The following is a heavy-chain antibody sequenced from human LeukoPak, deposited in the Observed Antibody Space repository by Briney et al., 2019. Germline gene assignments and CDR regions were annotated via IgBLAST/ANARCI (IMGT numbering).Heavy chain of an antibody. V-gene: IGHV3-48*03. CDR2: ISSSGSTI. Sequence: SGGSLRLSCAASGFTFSSYEMNWVRQAPGKGLEWVSYISSSGSTIYYADSVKGRFTISRDNAKNSLYLQMNSLRAEDTAVYYCARDRNYYGSESYSDYWGQGTLVTVSS. CDR3: ARDRNYYGSESYSDY. J-gene: IGHJ4*02. D-gene: IGHD3-10*01. CDR1: GFTFSSYE.